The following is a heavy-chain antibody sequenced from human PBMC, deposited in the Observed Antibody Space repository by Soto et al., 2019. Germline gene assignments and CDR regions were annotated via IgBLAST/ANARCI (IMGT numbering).Heavy chain of an antibody. J-gene: IGHJ6*02. CDR2: IYSGGST. V-gene: IGHV3-53*01. CDR3: ARVSGSYYYGMDV. CDR1: GFTVSSNY. Sequence: GGSLRLSCAASGFTVSSNYMSWVRQAPGKGLEWVSVIYSGGSTYYADSVKGRFTISRDNSKNTLYLQMNSLRAEDTAVYYCARVSGSYYYGMDVWGQGTTVTVSS. D-gene: IGHD1-26*01.